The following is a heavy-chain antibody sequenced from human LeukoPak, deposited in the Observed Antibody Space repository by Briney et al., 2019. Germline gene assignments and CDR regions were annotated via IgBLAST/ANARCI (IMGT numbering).Heavy chain of an antibody. CDR1: GFTFSSYS. Sequence: GGSLRLSCAASGFTFSSYSMNWVRQAPGKGLEWVSSISSRSSYIYYADSVKGRFTISRDNAKNSLYLQMNSLRAEDTAVYYCARDHRSIAARGIDYWGQGTLVTVSS. CDR3: ARDHRSIAARGIDY. J-gene: IGHJ4*02. CDR2: ISSRSSYI. D-gene: IGHD6-6*01. V-gene: IGHV3-21*01.